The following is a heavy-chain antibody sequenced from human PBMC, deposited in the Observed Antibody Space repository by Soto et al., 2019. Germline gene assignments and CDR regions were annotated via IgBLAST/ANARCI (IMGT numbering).Heavy chain of an antibody. V-gene: IGHV1-18*01. CDR1: GYTFRNFG. J-gene: IGHJ4*02. CDR3: ARENSYFDY. CDR2: ISAYNANA. Sequence: QIQLLQSGAEVKKPGASVKVTCKASGYTFRNFGISWVRQAPGQGLEWMGWISAYNANANYAQKFQGRLTMTADTSTSTAYMELRSLRSDDTAVYYCARENSYFDYWGQVTLVTVSS.